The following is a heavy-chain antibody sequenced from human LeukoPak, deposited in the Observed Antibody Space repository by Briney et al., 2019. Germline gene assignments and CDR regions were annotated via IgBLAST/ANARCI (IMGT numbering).Heavy chain of an antibody. CDR1: GFTFSTYS. D-gene: IGHD5-24*01. CDR2: ISSSSSTI. V-gene: IGHV3-48*02. Sequence: GGSLRLSCTASGFTFSTYSMNWVRQAPGKGLEWVSYISSSSSTIYYADSVKGRFTISRDNAKNSLYLQMNSLRDEDTAVYYCARASFQRWLQLGGDWGQGTLVTVSS. CDR3: ARASFQRWLQLGGD. J-gene: IGHJ4*02.